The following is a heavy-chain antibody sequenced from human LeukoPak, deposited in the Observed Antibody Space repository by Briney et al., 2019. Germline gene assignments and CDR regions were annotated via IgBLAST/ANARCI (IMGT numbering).Heavy chain of an antibody. J-gene: IGHJ4*02. CDR3: AREAMSSYYFDY. V-gene: IGHV4-39*07. Sequence: SETLSLTCTVTGGSISSSSYYWGWIRQPPGKGLEWIGSIHYSGSTYYNPSLKSRVTISVDTSKNQFSLKLSSVTAADTAVYYCAREAMSSYYFDYWGQGTLVTVSS. D-gene: IGHD5-18*01. CDR1: GGSISSSSYY. CDR2: IHYSGST.